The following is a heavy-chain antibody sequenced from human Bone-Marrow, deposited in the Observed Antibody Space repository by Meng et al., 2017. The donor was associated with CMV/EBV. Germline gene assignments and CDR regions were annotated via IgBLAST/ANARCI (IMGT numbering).Heavy chain of an antibody. J-gene: IGHJ6*02. CDR3: ARSYYYGMDV. CDR1: GFTFDDYG. Sequence: GESLKISCAASGFTFDDYGMSWVRQAPGKGLEWVSGINWNGGSTGYADSVKGRFTISRDNSKNTLYLQMNSLRAEDTAVYYCARSYYYGMDVWGQGTTVTVSS. V-gene: IGHV3-20*04. CDR2: INWNGGST.